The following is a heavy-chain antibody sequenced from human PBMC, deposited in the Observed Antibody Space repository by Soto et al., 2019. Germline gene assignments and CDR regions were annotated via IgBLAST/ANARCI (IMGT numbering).Heavy chain of an antibody. CDR2: IIPIFGTA. CDR3: ARGMNYYDSSGYYGWGLDAFDI. CDR1: SGTFISYA. D-gene: IGHD3-22*01. Sequence: WXSVEVSFKASSGTFISYAISWVRQAPGQGLEWMGGIIPIFGTANYAQKFQGRVTITADESASTAYMELSSLRSEDTAVYYCARGMNYYDSSGYYGWGLDAFDIWGQGTMVTVSS. J-gene: IGHJ3*02. V-gene: IGHV1-69*13.